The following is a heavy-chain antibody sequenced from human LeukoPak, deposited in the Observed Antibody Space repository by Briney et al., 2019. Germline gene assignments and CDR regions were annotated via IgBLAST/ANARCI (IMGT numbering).Heavy chain of an antibody. CDR1: GFTFSSYA. V-gene: IGHV3-23*01. J-gene: IGHJ4*02. D-gene: IGHD3-3*01. Sequence: GGSLRLSCAASGFTFSSYAMSWVRQAPGKGLEWVSAISGSGGSTYYADSVKGRFTISRDNSKNTLYLQMNSLRAEDTAVYHCAKVASMYYEEYYFDYWGQGTLVTVSS. CDR2: ISGSGGST. CDR3: AKVASMYYEEYYFDY.